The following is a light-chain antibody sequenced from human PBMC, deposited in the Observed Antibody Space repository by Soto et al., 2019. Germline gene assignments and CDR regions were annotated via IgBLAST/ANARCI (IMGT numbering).Light chain of an antibody. Sequence: EIVMTQSPATLSVSPGERATLSCRASQSVSTKLAWYQQKPGQAPRLLIYGASTRATGIPARFSGSGSGTEFTLTISSLQSEDFAVYYCQQYNNWPRTFGHGTQVEIK. V-gene: IGKV3-15*01. CDR1: QSVSTK. CDR2: GAS. CDR3: QQYNNWPRT. J-gene: IGKJ1*01.